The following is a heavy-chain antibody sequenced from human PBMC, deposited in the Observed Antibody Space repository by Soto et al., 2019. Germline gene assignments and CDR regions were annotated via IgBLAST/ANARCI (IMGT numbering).Heavy chain of an antibody. CDR2: VWFDGSNE. CDR1: GFNILSYG. CDR3: ARVDSSSWYNWFDP. V-gene: IGHV3-33*01. J-gene: IGHJ5*02. Sequence: GGSLRLSCATSGFNILSYGMHWVRQAPGKGLEWVASVWFDGSNENYADSVKGRFTISRDNSKNTLYLQMNSLRAEDTAVYYCARVDSSSWYNWFDPWGQGTLVTVSS. D-gene: IGHD6-13*01.